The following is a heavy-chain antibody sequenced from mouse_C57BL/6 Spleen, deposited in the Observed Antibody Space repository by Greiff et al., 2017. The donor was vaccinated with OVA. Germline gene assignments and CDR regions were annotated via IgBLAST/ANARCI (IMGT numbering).Heavy chain of an antibody. V-gene: IGHV1-22*01. J-gene: IGHJ4*01. CDR1: GYTFTDYN. D-gene: IGHD2-10*02. CDR3: ARTYGPGAMDY. Sequence: VQLQQSGPELVKPGASVKMSCKASGYTFTDYNMHWVKQSHGKSLEWIGYINPNNGGTSYHQKFKGKATLTVSKSSSTAYMELRSLTSEDSAVYYCARTYGPGAMDYWGQGTSVTVAS. CDR2: INPNNGGT.